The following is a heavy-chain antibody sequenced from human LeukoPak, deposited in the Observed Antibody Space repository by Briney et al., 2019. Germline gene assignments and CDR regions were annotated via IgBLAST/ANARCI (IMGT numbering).Heavy chain of an antibody. V-gene: IGHV4-59*01. J-gene: IGHJ4*02. CDR2: IYYSGST. D-gene: IGHD3-22*01. CDR3: AGASYDSSGVH. CDR1: GGSISSYY. Sequence: PSETLSLTCTVSGGSISSYYWSWIRQPPGKGLEWIGYIYYSGSTNYNPSLKSRVTISVDTSMNQFSLKLSSVTAADTAVYYCAGASYDSSGVHWGQGTLVTVSS.